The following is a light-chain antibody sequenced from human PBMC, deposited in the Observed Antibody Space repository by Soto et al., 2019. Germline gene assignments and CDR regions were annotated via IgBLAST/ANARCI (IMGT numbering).Light chain of an antibody. V-gene: IGLV1-40*01. CDR3: QSYDSSLSAYV. CDR2: GNS. Sequence: QAVVTQPPSVSGAPGQRVTISCTGSSSNIGAGYDVHWYQQLPGTAPKLLIYGNSNRTSGVPDRFSGSKSGTSASLAITGLQAEDEADYYCQSYDSSLSAYVFGTGTKLTVL. J-gene: IGLJ1*01. CDR1: SSNIGAGYD.